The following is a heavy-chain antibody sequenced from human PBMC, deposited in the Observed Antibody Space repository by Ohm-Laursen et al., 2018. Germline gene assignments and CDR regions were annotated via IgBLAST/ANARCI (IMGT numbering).Heavy chain of an antibody. V-gene: IGHV4-34*01. J-gene: IGHJ4*02. D-gene: IGHD6-19*01. Sequence: TLSLTCMVSGGSVSTHYWNWIRQPPGKGLEWIGEINHSRSTKYNSSFKSRVTISVDTSKNQFSLKLSSVTAADTAVYYCARGFSGWWGRIDYWGQGILVTVSS. CDR1: GGSVSTHY. CDR2: INHSRST. CDR3: ARGFSGWWGRIDY.